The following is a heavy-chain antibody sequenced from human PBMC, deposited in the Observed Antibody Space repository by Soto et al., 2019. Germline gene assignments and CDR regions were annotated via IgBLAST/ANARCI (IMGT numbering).Heavy chain of an antibody. CDR2: IMPIFSTA. Sequence: QVQLVQSGAEVKKPGSSVKVSCKGSGGTFNSYAISWVRQAPGQGLEWMGGIMPIFSTANYAQKFQGRVTXTXHXXASTAYMELSRLRSEDTAVYYCARDLGQLSSSCYYFYGMDVWGQGTTVIVSS. D-gene: IGHD6-6*01. CDR3: ARDLGQLSSSCYYFYGMDV. J-gene: IGHJ6*02. V-gene: IGHV1-69*05. CDR1: GGTFNSYA.